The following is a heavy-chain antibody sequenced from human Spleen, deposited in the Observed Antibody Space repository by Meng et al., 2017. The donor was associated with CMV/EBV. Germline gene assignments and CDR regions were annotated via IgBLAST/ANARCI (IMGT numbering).Heavy chain of an antibody. CDR3: ARDLRPGTTIFGVRSVHYGMDV. V-gene: IGHV1-2*02. CDR2: ITPESGGT. CDR1: GYTFSGYY. Sequence: ASVKVSCKASGYTFSGYYIHWVRQAPGQGLEWMGWITPESGGTNYAQKFQGRVTMTKNTSISTAYMELSSLRSDDTAVYYCARDLRPGTTIFGVRSVHYGMDVWGQGTTVTVSS. J-gene: IGHJ6*02. D-gene: IGHD3-3*01.